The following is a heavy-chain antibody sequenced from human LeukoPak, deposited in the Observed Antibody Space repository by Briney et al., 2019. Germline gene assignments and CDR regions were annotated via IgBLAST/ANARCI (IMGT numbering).Heavy chain of an antibody. CDR1: GFTFSSYA. CDR3: AKLVSAGGWYGGAFDI. Sequence: PGGSLRLSCAASGFTFSSYAMSWVRQAPGKGLEWVSAISGSGGSTYYADSVKGRFTISRDNSKNTLYLQMNSLRAEDTAVYYCAKLVSAGGWYGGAFDICGQGTMVTVSS. CDR2: ISGSGGST. V-gene: IGHV3-23*01. J-gene: IGHJ3*02. D-gene: IGHD6-19*01.